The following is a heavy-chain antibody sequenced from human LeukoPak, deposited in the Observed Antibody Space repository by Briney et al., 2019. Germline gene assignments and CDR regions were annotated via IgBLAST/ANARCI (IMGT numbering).Heavy chain of an antibody. J-gene: IGHJ4*02. CDR3: ARVHYYDSGGYFGGYFDY. D-gene: IGHD3-22*01. V-gene: IGHV4-4*07. Sequence: PSETLSLTCTVSGGSISSYYWSWIRQPAGKRLEWIGRIYTSGSTNYNPSLKIRVTMSVDTSKNQFSLKLNSVTAADTAVYYCARVHYYDSGGYFGGYFDYWGQGTLVTVSS. CDR2: IYTSGST. CDR1: GGSISSYY.